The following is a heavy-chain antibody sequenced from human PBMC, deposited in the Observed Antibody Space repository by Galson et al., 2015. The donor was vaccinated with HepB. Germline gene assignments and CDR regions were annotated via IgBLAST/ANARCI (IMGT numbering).Heavy chain of an antibody. J-gene: IGHJ4*02. CDR2: IYPGDSDT. D-gene: IGHD6-19*01. V-gene: IGHV5-51*01. Sequence: QSGAEVTKPGESLQISCKGSGYSFPNYWIGWVRQMPGKGLEWMGIIYPGDSDTTYSPSFQGQVTISADKSISTAYLQWSSLRASDTAIYYCARHVGYSSGWSGLDYWGQGTLVIVSS. CDR1: GYSFPNYW. CDR3: ARHVGYSSGWSGLDY.